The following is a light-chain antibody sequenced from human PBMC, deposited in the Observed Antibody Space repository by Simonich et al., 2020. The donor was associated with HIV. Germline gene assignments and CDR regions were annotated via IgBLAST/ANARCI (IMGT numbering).Light chain of an antibody. CDR1: PSISNW. CDR3: QQYNIFSWT. V-gene: IGKV1-5*03. J-gene: IGKJ1*01. Sequence: DIQMTQSPSTLSASVGDRVTITCRASPSISNWLARYQQKPGKAPKLLIYKASSLESGVPSRFSGSGSGTEFTLTISSLQPNDSATYYCQQYNIFSWTFGQGTKVEIK. CDR2: KAS.